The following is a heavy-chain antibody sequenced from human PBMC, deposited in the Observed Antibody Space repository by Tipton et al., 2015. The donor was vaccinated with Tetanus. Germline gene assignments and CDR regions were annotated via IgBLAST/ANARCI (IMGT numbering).Heavy chain of an antibody. CDR1: GFMFSTNW. CDR2: IRQDGNIQ. D-gene: IGHD2-15*01. J-gene: IGHJ3*02. CDR3: AKEGCSRCNGDSRFDI. Sequence: SLRLSCEASGFMFSTNWMSWVRQAPGKGLEWVANIRQDGNIQYYVDFVKGRFTIPRDNAKNSLYLQMNSLRAEDTAVYYCAKEGCSRCNGDSRFDIWGQGTKVTVSS. V-gene: IGHV3-7*01.